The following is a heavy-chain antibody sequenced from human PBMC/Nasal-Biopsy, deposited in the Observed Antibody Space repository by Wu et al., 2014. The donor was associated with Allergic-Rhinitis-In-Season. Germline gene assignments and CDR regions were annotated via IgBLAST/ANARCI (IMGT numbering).Heavy chain of an antibody. CDR3: ARTRRGGGAPWGY. CDR2: IHYSGTT. J-gene: IGHJ4*02. CDR1: GDSIRSYY. V-gene: IGHV4-59*01. D-gene: IGHD1-26*01. Sequence: TLSLTCTVSGDSIRSYYWSWIRQPPGEGLELVGYIHYSGTTSYNPSLKSRVTISIDTSKKHFSLKLSSVTAADTAVYYCARTRRGGGAPWGYWGQGILVTVSS.